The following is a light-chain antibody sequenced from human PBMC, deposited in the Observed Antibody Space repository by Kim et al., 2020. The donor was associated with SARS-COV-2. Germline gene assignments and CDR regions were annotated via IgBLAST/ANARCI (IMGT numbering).Light chain of an antibody. CDR1: SGNIADNY. Sequence: GNTRTISCTRTSGNIADNYVQWYQQRPGSAPTIVIYEDSERPSGVPDRFSGSIDTSSSSASLTISGLKTEDEADYYCQSYDISNVIFGGGTQLTVL. CDR2: EDS. V-gene: IGLV6-57*03. J-gene: IGLJ2*01. CDR3: QSYDISNVI.